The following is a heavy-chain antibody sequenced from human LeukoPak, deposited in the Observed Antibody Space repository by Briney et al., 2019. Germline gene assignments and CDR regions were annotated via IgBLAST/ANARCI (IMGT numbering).Heavy chain of an antibody. J-gene: IGHJ4*02. Sequence: PGGSLRLSCAASGFTFSGYSMNWVRQAPGKGLEWVSSISSGSSYIYYADYADSVKARFTISRDNAKNSLFLQMNSLRVEDTAVYYCASFSSSGFDYWGQGTLVTVSS. CDR3: ASFSSSGFDY. CDR1: GFTFSGYS. CDR2: ISSGSSYI. V-gene: IGHV3-21*01. D-gene: IGHD6-6*01.